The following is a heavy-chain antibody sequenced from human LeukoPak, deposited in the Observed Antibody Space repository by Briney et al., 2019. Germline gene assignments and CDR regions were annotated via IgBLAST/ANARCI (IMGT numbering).Heavy chain of an antibody. CDR2: IIPIFGTA. CDR3: ARANGGDSGDALDI. J-gene: IGHJ3*02. D-gene: IGHD4-23*01. V-gene: IGHV1-69*06. Sequence: PGASVKVSCKASGGTFSSYAISWVRQAPGQGLEWMGGIIPIFGTANYAQKFQGRVTITADKSTNTVYMELSSLRSQDTAVYYCARANGGDSGDALDIWGQGTMVTVSS. CDR1: GGTFSSYA.